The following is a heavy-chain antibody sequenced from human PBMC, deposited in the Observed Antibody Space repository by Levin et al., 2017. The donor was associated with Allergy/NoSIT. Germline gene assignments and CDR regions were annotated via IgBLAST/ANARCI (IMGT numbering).Heavy chain of an antibody. CDR2: ISGSGGST. J-gene: IGHJ4*02. V-gene: IGHV3-23*01. Sequence: PGGSLRLSCAASAFTFTSYAMSWVRQAPGKGLEWVSAISGSGGSTYYADSVKGRFTISRDNSKNTLFLQMNSLRAEDTAVYYCAKEGYDILTGYAPFDCWGQGTLVTVSS. CDR1: AFTFTSYA. D-gene: IGHD3-9*01. CDR3: AKEGYDILTGYAPFDC.